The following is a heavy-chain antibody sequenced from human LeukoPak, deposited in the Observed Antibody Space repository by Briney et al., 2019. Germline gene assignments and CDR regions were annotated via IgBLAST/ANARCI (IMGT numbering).Heavy chain of an antibody. Sequence: GSLRLSCAAFGFTFTSYWMSWVRQAPGKGLEWIGEINHSGSTNYNPSLKSRVTISLDTSKNQFSLKVSSVTAADTAVYYCARGDCSSTICYSPMDVWGKGTTVTVSS. CDR3: ARGDCSSTICYSPMDV. CDR2: INHSGST. J-gene: IGHJ6*03. D-gene: IGHD2-2*01. CDR1: GFTFTSYW. V-gene: IGHV4-34*01.